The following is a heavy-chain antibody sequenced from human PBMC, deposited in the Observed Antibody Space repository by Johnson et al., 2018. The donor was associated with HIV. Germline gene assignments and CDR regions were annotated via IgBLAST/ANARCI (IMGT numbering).Heavy chain of an antibody. CDR2: LYSGGST. CDR3: ARDEWRIRAFDI. Sequence: VQLVESGGGLVQPGGSLRLSCAASGFTVSSNYMSWVRQAPGKGLEWGSVLYSGGSTYYADSVKGRFTISRDNSKNTLYLHMNSLRAEDTAVYYCARDEWRIRAFDIWGQGTMVTVSS. D-gene: IGHD2-8*01. CDR1: GFTVSSNY. J-gene: IGHJ3*02. V-gene: IGHV3-66*01.